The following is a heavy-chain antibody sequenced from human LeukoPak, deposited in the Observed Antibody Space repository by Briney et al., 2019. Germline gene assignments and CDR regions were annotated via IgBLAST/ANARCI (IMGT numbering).Heavy chain of an antibody. CDR3: AKDAGMATITDYFDY. Sequence: PGGSLRLSCAASGFTFSSYGMHWVRQAPGKGLEWVAFIGYDGSNKYYVDSVKGRFTISRDNSKNTLYLQMNSLRAEDTAVYYCAKDAGMATITDYFDYWGQGTLVTVSS. CDR2: IGYDGSNK. D-gene: IGHD5-24*01. CDR1: GFTFSSYG. J-gene: IGHJ4*02. V-gene: IGHV3-30*02.